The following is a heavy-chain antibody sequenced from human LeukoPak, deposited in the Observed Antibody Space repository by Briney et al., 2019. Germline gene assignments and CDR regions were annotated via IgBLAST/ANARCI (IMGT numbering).Heavy chain of an antibody. V-gene: IGHV3-21*01. D-gene: IGHD6-13*01. J-gene: IGHJ6*02. CDR1: GFTFSSYS. CDR2: ISSSSSYI. Sequence: TGGSLRLSCAASGFTFSSYSMNWVRQAPGKGLEWVSSISSSSSYIYYADSVKGRFTISRDNAKNSLYLQMNSLRAEDTAVYYCARELAAADLYYYYYYGMDVWGQGTTVTVSS. CDR3: ARELAAADLYYYYYYGMDV.